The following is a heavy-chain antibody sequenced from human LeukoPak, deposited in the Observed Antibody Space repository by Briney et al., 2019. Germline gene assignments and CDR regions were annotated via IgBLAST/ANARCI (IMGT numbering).Heavy chain of an antibody. V-gene: IGHV1-18*01. J-gene: IGHJ3*02. CDR2: ISVFNGNT. D-gene: IGHD6-13*01. CDR3: AKRIAAAGTSPNDAFDI. Sequence: ASVKVSCKASGYTFTSYGISWVRQAPGQRLEWMGWISVFNGNTNYAQKLQGRVTMTTDTSTRTAYMELRSLRSDDTAVYYCAKRIAAAGTSPNDAFDIWGQGTMVTVSS. CDR1: GYTFTSYG.